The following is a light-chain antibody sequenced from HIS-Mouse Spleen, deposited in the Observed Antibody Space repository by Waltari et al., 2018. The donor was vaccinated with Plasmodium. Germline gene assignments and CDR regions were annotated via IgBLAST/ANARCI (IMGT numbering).Light chain of an antibody. Sequence: EIVMTQSPATLSVSPGERATISCRASQIVSSNLAWYQQKPGQAPRLLIYGASTRATGIPARFSGSGSGTEFTLTISSLQSEDFAVYYCQQYNNWSFTFGPGTKVDIK. CDR3: QQYNNWSFT. CDR2: GAS. J-gene: IGKJ3*01. V-gene: IGKV3-15*01. CDR1: QIVSSN.